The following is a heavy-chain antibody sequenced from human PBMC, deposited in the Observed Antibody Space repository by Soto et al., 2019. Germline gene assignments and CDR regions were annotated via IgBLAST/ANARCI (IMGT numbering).Heavy chain of an antibody. J-gene: IGHJ4*02. CDR1: GYTPTNYD. CDR2: ISAYNGNT. V-gene: IGHV1-18*01. D-gene: IGHD1-26*01. Sequence: QVPLVQSGAEVKKPGASVTVSCKTSGYTPTNYDIGWVRQAPGQGLEWMGWISAYNGNTNSAQKLQGRHTMTTDTSTRTAYMELRSLRSDDTAVYYCARALYRSGTYYAFDNWGQGTLVTVSS. CDR3: ARALYRSGTYYAFDN.